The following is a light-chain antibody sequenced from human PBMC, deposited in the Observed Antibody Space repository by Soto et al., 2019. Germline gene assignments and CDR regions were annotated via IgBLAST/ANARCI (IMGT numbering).Light chain of an antibody. V-gene: IGKV3-20*01. Sequence: EIVLTHSPGTLSLSPGERATLSCRASQSVSSSYLAWYQQKPGQAPRLLIYGASSRATGIPDRFSGSGSGTDFTLTISRLEPEDFAVYYCQQYGSSPQTFGQGTRLEI. CDR1: QSVSSSY. J-gene: IGKJ5*01. CDR3: QQYGSSPQT. CDR2: GAS.